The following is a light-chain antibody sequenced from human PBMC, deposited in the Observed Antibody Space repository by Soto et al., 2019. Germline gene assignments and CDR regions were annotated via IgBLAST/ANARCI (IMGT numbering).Light chain of an antibody. CDR1: QSVGKY. Sequence: EIVLTQSPSTLSLSPGERVTPSCRASQSVGKYLVWYQQKPGQAPRLLIYDASNRATGIPARFSGSGSGTDFTLTISSLEPEDFAVYYCQQRGNRPPWTFGQGTKVDIK. CDR3: QQRGNRPPWT. J-gene: IGKJ1*01. CDR2: DAS. V-gene: IGKV3-11*01.